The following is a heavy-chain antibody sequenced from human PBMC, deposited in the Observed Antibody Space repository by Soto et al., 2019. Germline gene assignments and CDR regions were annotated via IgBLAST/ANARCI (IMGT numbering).Heavy chain of an antibody. CDR3: VKETGNYYDSSGYYFDY. CDR1: GFPFDDYA. V-gene: IGHV3-9*01. CDR2: IHWNSGGM. J-gene: IGHJ4*02. D-gene: IGHD3-22*01. Sequence: GGSLRLSCAASGFPFDDYAMHWVRQAPGKGLEWVSGIHWNSGGMGYADSVKGRFTVSRDNAKNSLYLQMNSLRLEDTALYYCVKETGNYYDSSGYYFDYWGQGTLVTVSS.